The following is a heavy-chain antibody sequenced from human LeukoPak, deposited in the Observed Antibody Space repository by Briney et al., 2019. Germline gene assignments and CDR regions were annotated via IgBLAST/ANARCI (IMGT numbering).Heavy chain of an antibody. CDR1: GGSISSGSYY. J-gene: IGHJ4*02. CDR3: ARAGSGWSFDF. CDR2: IYTSGST. V-gene: IGHV4-61*02. Sequence: SETLSLTCTVSGGSISSGSYYWSWIRQPAGQGLEWIGRIYTSGSTNYNPSLKSRVTMSVDTSKNQFSLKLISVTAADTAVYYCARAGSGWSFDFWGQGTLVTVSS. D-gene: IGHD6-19*01.